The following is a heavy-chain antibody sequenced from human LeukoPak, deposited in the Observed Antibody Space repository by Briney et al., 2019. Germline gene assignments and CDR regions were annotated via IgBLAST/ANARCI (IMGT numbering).Heavy chain of an antibody. Sequence: SVKVSCKASGGTFISYAISWVRQAPGQGLEWMGRIIPIFGTANYAQKFQGRVTITTDESTSTAYMELSSLRSEDTAVYYCAREDYYDSSGYSDYWGQGTLVTVSS. CDR3: AREDYYDSSGYSDY. CDR1: GGTFISYA. J-gene: IGHJ4*02. D-gene: IGHD3-22*01. CDR2: IIPIFGTA. V-gene: IGHV1-69*05.